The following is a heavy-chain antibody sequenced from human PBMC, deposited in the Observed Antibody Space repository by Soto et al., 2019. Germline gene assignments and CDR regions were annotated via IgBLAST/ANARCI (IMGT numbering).Heavy chain of an antibody. V-gene: IGHV3-23*01. CDR3: SKEYTLDYYYYMDV. Sequence: EVQLLESGGGLVQPGGSLRLSCAASGFTFSSYAMSWVRQAPGKGLEWVSGISGSGGSTYYADSVKGRFTISRDKSKSTLYLKMNSLRAEDTAVYDCSKEYTLDYYYYMDVWVKGTTVTVSS. D-gene: IGHD3-16*01. CDR2: ISGSGGST. J-gene: IGHJ6*03. CDR1: GFTFSSYA.